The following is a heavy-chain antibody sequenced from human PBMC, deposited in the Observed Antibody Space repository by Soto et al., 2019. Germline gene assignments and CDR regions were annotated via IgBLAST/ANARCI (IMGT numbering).Heavy chain of an antibody. V-gene: IGHV4-59*08. D-gene: IGHD2-2*01. J-gene: IGHJ5*02. CDR3: ARLDCSSTSCYLGP. Sequence: SETLSLTCTVSGGSISSYYWSWIRQPPGKGLEWIGYIYYSGSTNYNPSLKSRVTISVDTSKNQFSLKLSSVTAADTAVYYCARLDCSSTSCYLGPWGQGTLVTVSS. CDR1: GGSISSYY. CDR2: IYYSGST.